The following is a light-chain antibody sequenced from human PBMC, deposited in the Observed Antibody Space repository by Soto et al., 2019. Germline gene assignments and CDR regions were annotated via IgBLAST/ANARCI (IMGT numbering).Light chain of an antibody. J-gene: IGKJ4*01. Sequence: DIQMTQSPSSLSAPVGDRVTITCRASHPININLVWFQQKPGKAPKSLIYAATNLQSGVPSRFSGSGGGTDFSLTISSLQPEDVATYYCQHYQRYPPSFGGGTKLEIK. CDR2: AAT. CDR1: HPININ. CDR3: QHYQRYPPS. V-gene: IGKV1-16*01.